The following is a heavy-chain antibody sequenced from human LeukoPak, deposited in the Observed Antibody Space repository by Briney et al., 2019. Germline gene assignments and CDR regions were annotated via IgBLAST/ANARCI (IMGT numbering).Heavy chain of an antibody. CDR3: ARGFLGDYFGSGSYYVFDY. Sequence: PSETLSLTCTVSGGSISSYYWSWIRQPAGKGLEWIGRFYTSGSTKYNPSLKSRVTMSEDTSKNQFSLNLSSVTAADTAVCYCARGFLGDYFGSGSYYVFDYWGQGTLVTVSS. CDR1: GGSISSYY. J-gene: IGHJ4*02. V-gene: IGHV4-4*07. D-gene: IGHD3-10*01. CDR2: FYTSGST.